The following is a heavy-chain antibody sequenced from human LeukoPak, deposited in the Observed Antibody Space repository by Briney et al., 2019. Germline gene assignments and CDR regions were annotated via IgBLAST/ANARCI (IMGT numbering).Heavy chain of an antibody. CDR1: GGSFSGYY. D-gene: IGHD6-25*01. CDR3: ARGRPRAFDI. CDR2: INHSGST. Sequence: PSETLSLTCAVYGGSFSGYYWSWIRQPPGKGLEWIGEINHSGSTNYNPSLKSRVTISVDTSKNQFSLKLSSVTAADTAVYYCARGRPRAFDIWGQGTMVTVSS. J-gene: IGHJ3*02. V-gene: IGHV4-34*01.